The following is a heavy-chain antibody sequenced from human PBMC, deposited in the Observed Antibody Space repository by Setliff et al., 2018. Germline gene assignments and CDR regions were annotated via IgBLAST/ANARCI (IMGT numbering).Heavy chain of an antibody. V-gene: IGHV4-61*02. CDR1: GGSITSGSYY. CDR3: ARDNTIVGATDY. CDR2: LHTSGTT. J-gene: IGHJ4*02. D-gene: IGHD1-26*01. Sequence: PSETLSLTCAASGGSITSGSYYWSWIRQPAGEGLEWIGRLHTSGTTVYNPSLKGRVTISADTSTNHFSLKLTSVTAADTAVYYCARDNTIVGATDYWGQGALVTVSS.